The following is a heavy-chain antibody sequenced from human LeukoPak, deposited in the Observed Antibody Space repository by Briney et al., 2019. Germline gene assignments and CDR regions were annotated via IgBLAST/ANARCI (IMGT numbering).Heavy chain of an antibody. CDR1: GFTFSSYW. CDR3: ARVFSIQGYLIFDY. V-gene: IGHV3-7*01. CDR2: IKQDGSEK. D-gene: IGHD3-22*01. J-gene: IGHJ4*02. Sequence: GGSLRLSCAASGFTFSSYWLSWVRQAPGKGLEWVANIKQDGSEKYYVDSVKGRFTSSRDNAKISLYLQMNSLRAEDTAVYYCARVFSIQGYLIFDYWGQGTLVTVSS.